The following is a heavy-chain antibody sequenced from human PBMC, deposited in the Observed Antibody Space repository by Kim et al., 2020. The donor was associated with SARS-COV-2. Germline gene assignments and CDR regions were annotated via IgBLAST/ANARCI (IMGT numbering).Heavy chain of an antibody. CDR2: INHSGST. V-gene: IGHV4-34*01. Sequence: SETLSLTCAVYGGSFSGYYWSWIRQPPGKGLEWIGEINHSGSTNYNPSLKSRVTISVDTSKNQFSLKLSSVTAADTAVYYCAREDIVVVPAASDYYYYM. CDR3: AREDIVVVPAASDYYYYM. J-gene: IGHJ6*03. D-gene: IGHD2-2*01. CDR1: GGSFSGYY.